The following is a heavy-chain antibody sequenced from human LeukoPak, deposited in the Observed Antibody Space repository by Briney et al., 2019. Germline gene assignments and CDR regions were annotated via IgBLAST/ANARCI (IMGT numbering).Heavy chain of an antibody. CDR3: ASHKYDFWSGYLDY. CDR2: IYYSGST. D-gene: IGHD3-3*01. V-gene: IGHV4-39*07. CDR1: GGSISSSSYY. J-gene: IGHJ4*02. Sequence: SETLSLTCTVSGGSISSSSYYWGWIRQPPGKGLEWIGSIYYSGSTNYNPSLKSRVTISVDTSKNQFSLKLSSVTAADTAVYYCASHKYDFWSGYLDYWGQGTLVTVSS.